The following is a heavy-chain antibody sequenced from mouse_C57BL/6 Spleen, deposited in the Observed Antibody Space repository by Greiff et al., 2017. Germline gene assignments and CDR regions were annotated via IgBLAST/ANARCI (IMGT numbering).Heavy chain of an antibody. J-gene: IGHJ4*01. CDR1: GYTFTSYW. V-gene: IGHV1-52*01. CDR3: AREGITTGVPYAMDY. D-gene: IGHD1-1*01. CDR2: IDPSDSET. Sequence: VQLQQPGAELVRPGSSVKLSCKASGYTFTSYWMHWVKQRPIQGLEWIGNIDPSDSETHYNQKFKDKATLTVDKSSSPAYMQLSSLTSEDSAVYYCAREGITTGVPYAMDYWGQGTSVTVSS.